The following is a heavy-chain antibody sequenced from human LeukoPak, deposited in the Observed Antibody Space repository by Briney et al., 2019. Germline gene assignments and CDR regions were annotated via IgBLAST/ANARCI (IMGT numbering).Heavy chain of an antibody. D-gene: IGHD6-19*01. J-gene: IGHJ4*02. V-gene: IGHV3-74*01. CDR2: INTDGSIL. CDR3: ARSMGIAVSRNSNFDY. CDR1: GFTFSNYW. Sequence: PGGSLRLPCAASGFTFSNYWMHWVRQAPGKGLVWVSLINTDGSILTYADSVKGRVTISRDNARNTLYLQMNSLRAEDSAVYYCARSMGIAVSRNSNFDYWGQGILVTVSS.